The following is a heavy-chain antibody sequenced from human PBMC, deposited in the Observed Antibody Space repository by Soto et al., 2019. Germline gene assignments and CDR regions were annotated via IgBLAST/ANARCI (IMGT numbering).Heavy chain of an antibody. V-gene: IGHV5-51*01. CDR3: SITRLYHGAALDS. D-gene: IGHD6-25*01. CDR1: AYTFTNYY. J-gene: IGHJ5*01. Sequence: GESLKISCNGSAYTFTNYYIGWVRQMPGKGLEWMGIIYPGDSETTYSPSFQGQVTFSVDKSLNTAYLQWSSLKASDTGIYYCSITRLYHGAALDSWGHGTLVTVSS. CDR2: IYPGDSET.